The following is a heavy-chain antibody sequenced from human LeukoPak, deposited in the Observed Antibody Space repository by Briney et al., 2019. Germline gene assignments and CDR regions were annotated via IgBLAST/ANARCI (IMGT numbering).Heavy chain of an antibody. CDR3: ARVPAHYDFWSGKRDNWFDP. Sequence: SETLSLTCAVYGGSFSGYYWSCIRQPPGKGLEWIGEINHSGSTNYNPSLKSRVTISVDTSKNQFSLKLSSVTAADTAVYYCARVPAHYDFWSGKRDNWFDPWGQGTLVTVSS. CDR1: GGSFSGYY. V-gene: IGHV4-34*01. J-gene: IGHJ5*02. D-gene: IGHD3-3*01. CDR2: INHSGST.